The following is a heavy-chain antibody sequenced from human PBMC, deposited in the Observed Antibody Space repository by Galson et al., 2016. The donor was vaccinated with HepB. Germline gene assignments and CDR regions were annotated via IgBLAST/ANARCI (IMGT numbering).Heavy chain of an antibody. Sequence: TLSLTCSVSGASVSSGGYHWTWIRQSAGKGLEWVGRIFTYGSTNYNPSPRSRATVSLDTSKNQFSLRLDSMTAADSGTYYCATRISPRPFDIWGRGTMVTVSS. CDR1: GASVSSGGYH. CDR3: ATRISPRPFDI. D-gene: IGHD6-6*01. CDR2: IFTYGST. V-gene: IGHV4-61*02. J-gene: IGHJ3*02.